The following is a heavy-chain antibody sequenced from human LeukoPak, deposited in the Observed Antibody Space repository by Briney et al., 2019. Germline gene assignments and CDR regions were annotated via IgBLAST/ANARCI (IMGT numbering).Heavy chain of an antibody. Sequence: GGSLRLSCAASGSTFSSYWMSWVRQAPGKGLEWVANIKQDGSEKYYVDSVKGRFTISRDNAKNSLYLQMNSLRAEDTAVYFCARATWDPNYYYYMDVWGKGTTVTISS. CDR1: GSTFSSYW. D-gene: IGHD1-26*01. J-gene: IGHJ6*03. V-gene: IGHV3-7*01. CDR2: IKQDGSEK. CDR3: ARATWDPNYYYYMDV.